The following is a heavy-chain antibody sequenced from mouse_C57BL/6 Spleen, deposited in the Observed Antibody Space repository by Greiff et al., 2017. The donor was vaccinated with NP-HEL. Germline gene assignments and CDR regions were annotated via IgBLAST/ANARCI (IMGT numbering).Heavy chain of an antibody. V-gene: IGHV5-6*01. Sequence: EVQLVESGGDLVKPGGSLKLSCAASGFTFSSYGMSWVRQTPDKRLEWVATISSGGSYTYYPDSVKGRFTISRDNAKNTLYLQMSSLKSEDTAMYYCARDMNDYDREAGFAYWGQGTLVTVSA. CDR1: GFTFSSYG. J-gene: IGHJ3*01. CDR3: ARDMNDYDREAGFAY. CDR2: ISSGGSYT. D-gene: IGHD2-4*01.